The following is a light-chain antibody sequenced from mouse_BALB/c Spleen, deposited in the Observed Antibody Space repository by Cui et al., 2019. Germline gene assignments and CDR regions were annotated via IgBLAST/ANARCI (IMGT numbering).Light chain of an antibody. Sequence: DIKMTQSPSSMYASLGERVTITCKASQDINSYLSWFQQKPGKSTKTLIYRANRLVDGVPSRFSGSGSGQDYSLTISSREYEDMGIYYCLQYDEFPYTFGGGTKLEIK. CDR1: QDINSY. J-gene: IGKJ2*01. CDR3: LQYDEFPYT. CDR2: RAN. V-gene: IGKV14-111*01.